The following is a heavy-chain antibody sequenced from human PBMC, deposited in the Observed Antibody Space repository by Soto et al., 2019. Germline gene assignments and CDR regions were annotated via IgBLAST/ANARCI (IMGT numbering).Heavy chain of an antibody. CDR1: GGSLNNYF. CDR2: IYYSGST. CDR3: ARERASYGDSYYFDY. D-gene: IGHD4-17*01. Sequence: SETLSLTCTVSGGSLNNYFWSWIRQPPGKGLEWIGNIYYSGSTYYNPSLKSRVTISVDTSKNQFSLKLSSVTAADTAVYYCARERASYGDSYYFDYWGQGTLVTVSS. V-gene: IGHV4-59*06. J-gene: IGHJ4*02.